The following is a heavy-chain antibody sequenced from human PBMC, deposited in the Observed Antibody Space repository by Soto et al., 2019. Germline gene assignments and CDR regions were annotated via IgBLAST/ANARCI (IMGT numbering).Heavy chain of an antibody. CDR2: ISSSGSTI. CDR3: ARDPSLDNMDV. V-gene: IGHV3-11*01. J-gene: IGHJ6*03. D-gene: IGHD2-2*03. Sequence: PGGSLRLSCAASGFIFSDYYMSWIRQAPGKGLEWVSYISSSGSTIYYADSVKGRFTISRDDAKNSLYLQMNSLRAEDTAVYYCARDPSLDNMDVWGKGTTVTVSS. CDR1: GFIFSDYY.